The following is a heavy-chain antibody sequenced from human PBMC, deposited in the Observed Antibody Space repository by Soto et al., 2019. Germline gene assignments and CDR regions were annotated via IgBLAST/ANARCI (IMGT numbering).Heavy chain of an antibody. CDR1: GFTFSSYD. Sequence: EVQLVESGGGLVQPGGSLRLSCAASGFTFSSYDMHWVRQATGKGLEWVSAIGTAGDTYYPGSVKGRFTISRENAKNSLYLQRNSLRAEDTAVYYCARVGAGGYYGSGSYYSYYYYGMDVWGQGTTVTVSS. J-gene: IGHJ6*02. D-gene: IGHD3-10*01. CDR2: IGTAGDT. V-gene: IGHV3-13*01. CDR3: ARVGAGGYYGSGSYYSYYYYGMDV.